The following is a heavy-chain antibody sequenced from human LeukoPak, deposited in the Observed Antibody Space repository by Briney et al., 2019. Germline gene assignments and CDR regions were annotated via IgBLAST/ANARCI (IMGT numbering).Heavy chain of an antibody. CDR1: GFTFSEYW. J-gene: IGHJ4*02. Sequence: GGSLRLSCGASGFTFSEYWMTWVRQAPGRGPEWVANIKGDGSKIYYVDSVKGRFTISRDNGKKSLYLQMNNLGVEDTAVYHCARDGSCFDFWGQGALVTVSS. CDR2: IKGDGSKI. V-gene: IGHV3-7*01. CDR3: ARDGSCFDF. D-gene: IGHD2-15*01.